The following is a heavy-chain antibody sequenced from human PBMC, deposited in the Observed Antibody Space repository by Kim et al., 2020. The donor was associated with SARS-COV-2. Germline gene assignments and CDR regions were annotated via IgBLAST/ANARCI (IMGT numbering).Heavy chain of an antibody. J-gene: IGHJ3*02. CDR2: IYTSGST. CDR1: GGSISSYY. CDR3: ARGGGIVVVPAAMLEGAFDI. D-gene: IGHD2-2*01. Sequence: SETLSLTCTVSGGSISSYYWSWIRQPAGKGLEWIGRIYTSGSTNYNPSLKSRVTMSVDTSKNQFSLKLSSVTAADTAVYYCARGGGIVVVPAAMLEGAFDIWGQGTMVPVSS. V-gene: IGHV4-4*07.